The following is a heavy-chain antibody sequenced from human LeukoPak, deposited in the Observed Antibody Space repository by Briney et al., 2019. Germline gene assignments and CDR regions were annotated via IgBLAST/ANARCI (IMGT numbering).Heavy chain of an antibody. D-gene: IGHD5-18*01. CDR2: IYSGGST. CDR3: ARGTPGYNYV. V-gene: IGHV3-53*01. J-gene: IGHJ4*02. CDR1: GFTVNSDY. Sequence: GGSLRLSCAASGFTVNSDYMTWVRQAPGKGLEWVSVIYSGGSTYHADSVEGRFTISRDNSKNMVYLQINSLRAEDTAVYYCARGTPGYNYVRGQGTLVTVSS.